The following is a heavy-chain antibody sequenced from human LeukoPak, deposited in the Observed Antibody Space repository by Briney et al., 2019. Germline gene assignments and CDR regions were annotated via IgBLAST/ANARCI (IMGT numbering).Heavy chain of an antibody. J-gene: IGHJ6*02. CDR3: ARVAELDFWSGYTYGMDV. CDR1: GFTFSSYG. V-gene: IGHV3-33*01. CDR2: IWYDGSNK. Sequence: GGSLRFSCAASGFTFSSYGMHWVRQAPGKGLEWVAVIWYDGSNKYYADSVKGRFTISRDNSKNTLYLQTNSLRAEDTAVYYCARVAELDFWSGYTYGMDVWGQGTTVTVSS. D-gene: IGHD3-3*01.